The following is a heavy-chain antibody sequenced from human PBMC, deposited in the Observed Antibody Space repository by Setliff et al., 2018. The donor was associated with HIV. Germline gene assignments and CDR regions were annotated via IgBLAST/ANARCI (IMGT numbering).Heavy chain of an antibody. D-gene: IGHD3-10*01. CDR1: GGSINSGGYY. CDR3: ARARYIVIRGDAGMDV. Sequence: SETLSLTCTVSGGSINSGGYYWVWIRQPALKGLEWIGRIYTSGLTNYNPSLKSRVTISGDTSKNQVSLKLSSVAASDTAVYYCARARYIVIRGDAGMDVWGPGTTVTVSS. V-gene: IGHV4-61*02. J-gene: IGHJ6*02. CDR2: IYTSGLT.